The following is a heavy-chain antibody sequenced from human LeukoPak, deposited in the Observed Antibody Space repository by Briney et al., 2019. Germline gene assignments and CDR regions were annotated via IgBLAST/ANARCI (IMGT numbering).Heavy chain of an antibody. CDR1: GGSISNGNYY. V-gene: IGHV4-61*02. CDR2: IYTSGST. D-gene: IGHD3-3*01. Sequence: PSETLSLTCIVSGGSISNGNYYWSWIRQPAGKGLEWIGRIYTSGSTNYNPSLKSRLTISLDTSKNQFSLKLSSVTAADTAVYYCARDHRESFYDFWSAFDPWGQGTLVTVSS. CDR3: ARDHRESFYDFWSAFDP. J-gene: IGHJ5*02.